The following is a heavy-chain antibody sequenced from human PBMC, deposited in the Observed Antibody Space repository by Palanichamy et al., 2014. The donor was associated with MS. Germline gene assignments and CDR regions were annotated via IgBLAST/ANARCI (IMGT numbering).Heavy chain of an antibody. CDR1: GGSFDIYY. D-gene: IGHD3-10*01. CDR3: AGFRAGGF. CDR2: VFDSGIT. Sequence: QVHLQESGPGLVKPSETLSLTCLVSGGSFDIYYWSWFRQPPGKGLEWIGYVFDSGITSYNTSLQSRVTISLDTPKKQFSLNLHSVTAADTAVYYCAGFRAGGFWGQGTLVTVSS. V-gene: IGHV4-59*01. J-gene: IGHJ4*02.